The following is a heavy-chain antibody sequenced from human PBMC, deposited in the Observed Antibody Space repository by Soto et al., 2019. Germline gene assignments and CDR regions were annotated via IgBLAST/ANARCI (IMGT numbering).Heavy chain of an antibody. Sequence: SVKVSCKASGGTFSSYAISWVRQAPGQGLEWMGGIIPIFGTANYAQKFQGRVTITADESTSTAYMELSSLRSEDTAVYYCARDIQGIPNWFDPWGRGTLVTVSS. V-gene: IGHV1-69*13. CDR1: GGTFSSYA. CDR2: IIPIFGTA. CDR3: ARDIQGIPNWFDP. D-gene: IGHD5-18*01. J-gene: IGHJ5*02.